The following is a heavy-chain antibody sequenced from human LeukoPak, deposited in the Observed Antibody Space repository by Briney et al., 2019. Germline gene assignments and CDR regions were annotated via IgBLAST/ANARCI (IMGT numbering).Heavy chain of an antibody. CDR3: AKDQDPRKSGQDEYCQY. CDR1: GFTFSSYG. Sequence: PGRSLRLSCAASGFTFSSYGMHWVRQAPGKGPEWVAIIWYDGSNKYYADSVKGRFTISRDNSKNTLYLQMNSLRAEDTAVYYCAKDQDPRKSGQDEYCQYGGQGTLVTVSS. V-gene: IGHV3-33*06. CDR2: IWYDGSNK. D-gene: IGHD3-3*01. J-gene: IGHJ1*01.